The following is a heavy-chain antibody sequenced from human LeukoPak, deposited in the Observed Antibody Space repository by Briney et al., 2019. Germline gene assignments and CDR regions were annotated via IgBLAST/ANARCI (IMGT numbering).Heavy chain of an antibody. CDR2: IYYSGST. J-gene: IGHJ4*02. D-gene: IGHD1-1*01. CDR3: ARGWTTYYFDY. CDR1: GGSISSYY. V-gene: IGHV4-59*01. Sequence: SETLSLTCTVSGGSISSYYWSWIRQPPGKGLEWIGYIYYSGSTNYNPSLKSRVTISVDTSKNQFSLKLSSVTAADTAVYYCARGWTTYYFDYWGQGTLVTVSS.